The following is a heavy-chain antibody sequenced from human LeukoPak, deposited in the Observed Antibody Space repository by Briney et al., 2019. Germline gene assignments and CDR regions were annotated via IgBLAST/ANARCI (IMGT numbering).Heavy chain of an antibody. J-gene: IGHJ4*02. V-gene: IGHV4-34*01. D-gene: IGHD4-17*01. CDR3: ARHDSGTPFDY. Sequence: SETLSLTCAVYGGSFSGYYWSWIRQPPGKGLEWIGEINHSGSTNYNPSLKSRVTISVDTSKNQFSLKLNSVTAADTAVYYCARHDSGTPFDYWGQGTLVTVSS. CDR2: INHSGST. CDR1: GGSFSGYY.